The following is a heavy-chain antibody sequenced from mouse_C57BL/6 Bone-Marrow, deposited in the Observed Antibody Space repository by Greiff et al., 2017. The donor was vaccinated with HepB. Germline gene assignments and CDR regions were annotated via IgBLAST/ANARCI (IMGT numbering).Heavy chain of an antibody. J-gene: IGHJ1*03. CDR2: IYPGNSDN. D-gene: IGHD1-1*01. Sequence: VQLQQSGTVLARPGASVKMSCKTSGYTFTSYWMHWVKQRPGQGLEWIGAIYPGNSDNSYNQKFKGKAKLTAVTSASTAYMELSSLTNEDSAVYYCTREITTVVAEYFDVWGTGTPVTVSS. CDR3: TREITTVVAEYFDV. CDR1: GYTFTSYW. V-gene: IGHV1-5*01.